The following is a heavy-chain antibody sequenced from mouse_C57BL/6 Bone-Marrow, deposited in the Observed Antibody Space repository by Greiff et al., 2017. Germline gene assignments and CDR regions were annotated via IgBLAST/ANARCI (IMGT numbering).Heavy chain of an antibody. V-gene: IGHV5-9*01. CDR2: ISGGGGNT. J-gene: IGHJ4*01. CDR3: ARHGAMDY. CDR1: GFTFSSYT. Sequence: VKVVESGGGLVKPGGSLKLSCAASGFTFSSYTMSWVRQTPEKRLEWVATISGGGGNTYYPDSVKGRFTISRDNAKNTLYLQMSSLRSEDTALYYCARHGAMDYWGQGTSVTVSS.